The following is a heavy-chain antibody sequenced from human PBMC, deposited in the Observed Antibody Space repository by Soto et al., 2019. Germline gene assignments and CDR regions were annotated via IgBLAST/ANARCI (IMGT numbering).Heavy chain of an antibody. J-gene: IGHJ3*02. V-gene: IGHV3-30*18. D-gene: IGHD6-13*01. Sequence: GGSLRLSCAASGFTFSSDGMHWVRQAPGKGLEWVAVISYDGSNKYYADSVKGRFTISRDNSKNTLYLQMNSLRAEDTAVYYCAKDRRSSWSGKSDAFDIWGQGTMVTVSS. CDR3: AKDRRSSWSGKSDAFDI. CDR1: GFTFSSDG. CDR2: ISYDGSNK.